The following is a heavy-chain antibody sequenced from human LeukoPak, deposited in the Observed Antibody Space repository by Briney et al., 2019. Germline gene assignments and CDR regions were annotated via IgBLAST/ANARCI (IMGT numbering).Heavy chain of an antibody. CDR2: MNPNSGNT. D-gene: IGHD5-24*01. Sequence: ASVKVSCKASGGTFSSYAISWVRQATGQGLEWMGWMNPNSGNTGYAQKFQGRVTMTRNTSISTAYMELSSLRSEDTAVYYCARGRWLQADYWGQGTLVTVSS. CDR1: GGTFSSYA. V-gene: IGHV1-8*02. CDR3: ARGRWLQADY. J-gene: IGHJ4*02.